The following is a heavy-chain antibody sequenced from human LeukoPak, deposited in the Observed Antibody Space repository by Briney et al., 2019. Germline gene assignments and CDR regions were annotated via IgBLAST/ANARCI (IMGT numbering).Heavy chain of an antibody. CDR3: ASAPRGSLDYYFAY. V-gene: IGHV3-7*01. D-gene: IGHD2-15*01. J-gene: IGHJ4*02. CDR1: GNTFSSYG. CDR2: IRQDGSEK. Sequence: GGSLRLSCVASGNTFSSYGMHWVRQAPGKGLEWVANIRQDGSEKYYVDSVKGRFTISRDNAKNSLYLQMNSLRAEDTAVYYCASAPRGSLDYYFAYWGQGTLVTVSS.